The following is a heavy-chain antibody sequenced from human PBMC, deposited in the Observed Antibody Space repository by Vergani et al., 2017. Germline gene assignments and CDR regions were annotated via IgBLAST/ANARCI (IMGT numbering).Heavy chain of an antibody. CDR3: AREDSGSYFHYYGMDV. CDR1: GGSISSGSYY. J-gene: IGHJ6*02. Sequence: QVQLQESGPGLVKPSQTLSLTCTVSGGSISSGSYYWSWIRQPAGKGLEWIGRIYTSGSPNYNPALKSRVTISVDTSKNQFSLKLSSVPAADTAVYYCAREDSGSYFHYYGMDVWGQGTTVTVSS. CDR2: IYTSGSP. D-gene: IGHD1-26*01. V-gene: IGHV4-61*02.